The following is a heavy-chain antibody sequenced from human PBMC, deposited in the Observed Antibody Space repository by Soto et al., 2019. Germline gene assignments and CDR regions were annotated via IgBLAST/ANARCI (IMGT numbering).Heavy chain of an antibody. CDR1: GFTFSSCG. CDR3: AKDSYYYDSSGYYAFDY. D-gene: IGHD3-22*01. Sequence: PGGSLRLSCAASGFTFSSCGMHWVRQAPGKGLEWVAVISYDGSNKYYADSVKGRFTISRDNSKNTLYLQMNSLRAEDTAVYYCAKDSYYYDSSGYYAFDYWGQGTLVTVSS. J-gene: IGHJ4*02. V-gene: IGHV3-30*18. CDR2: ISYDGSNK.